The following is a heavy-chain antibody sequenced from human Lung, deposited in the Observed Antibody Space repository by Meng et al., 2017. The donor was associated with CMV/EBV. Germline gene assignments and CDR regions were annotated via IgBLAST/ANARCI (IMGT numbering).Heavy chain of an antibody. CDR1: GFTFSNYA. CDR3: AKRDDSGWSPFDY. J-gene: IGHJ4*02. D-gene: IGHD3-22*01. Sequence: SCAASGFTFSNYAMNWVCQAPGKGLEWVSVIYSDGSSTYYADSVKGRLTISRDNSKNTLDLQMNSLRAEDTAVYYCAKRDDSGWSPFDYWGQGTLVTVSS. V-gene: IGHV3-23*03. CDR2: IYSDGSST.